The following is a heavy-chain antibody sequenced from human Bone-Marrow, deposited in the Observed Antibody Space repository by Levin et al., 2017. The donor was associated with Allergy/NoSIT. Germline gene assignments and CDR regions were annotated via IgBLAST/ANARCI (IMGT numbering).Heavy chain of an antibody. V-gene: IGHV4-59*02. CDR3: ARDTGGGSPDYGVLYH. D-gene: IGHD4/OR15-4a*01. J-gene: IGHJ1*01. CDR2: FFFGGST. Sequence: SSETLSLTCSVSGPSVTNYYWSWVRQPPGKGLEWIGHFFFGGSTNYNASLKSRVTMSLDASKNQVSLNLYFVTAADTARYYCARDTGGGSPDYGVLYHWGQGVLVTVSS. CDR1: GPSVTNYY.